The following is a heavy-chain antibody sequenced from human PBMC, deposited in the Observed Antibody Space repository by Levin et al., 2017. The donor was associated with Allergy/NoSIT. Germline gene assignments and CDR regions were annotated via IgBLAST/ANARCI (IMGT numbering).Heavy chain of an antibody. J-gene: IGHJ6*03. CDR3: ARDCSGYEVLYYMDV. D-gene: IGHD5-12*01. Sequence: SCAASGFTFSDYYMSWIRQAPGKGLEWVSYISSSGSTIYYADSVKGRFTIFRDNAKNSLYLQMNSLRAEDTAVYYCARDCSGYEVLYYMDVWGKGTTVTVSS. CDR1: GFTFSDYY. CDR2: ISSSGSTI. V-gene: IGHV3-11*01.